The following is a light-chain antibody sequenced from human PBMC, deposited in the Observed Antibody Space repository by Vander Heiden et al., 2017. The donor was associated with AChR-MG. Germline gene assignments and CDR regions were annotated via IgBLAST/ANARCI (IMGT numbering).Light chain of an antibody. J-gene: IGLJ3*02. CDR2: SNN. V-gene: IGLV1-44*01. Sequence: HSVLTPPPSASRPPGQRVTISCSGSSSNIGSNTVNWYQQLPGTAPKLLNNSNNQRPSGVPDRFTSTKSGTAASLASSGLQSEEDADYYCAAWDDSLNGLFGGGTKLTVL. CDR1: SSNIGSNT. CDR3: AAWDDSLNGL.